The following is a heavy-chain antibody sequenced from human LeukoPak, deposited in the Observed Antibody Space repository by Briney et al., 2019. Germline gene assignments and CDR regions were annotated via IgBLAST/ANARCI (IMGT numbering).Heavy chain of an antibody. J-gene: IGHJ4*02. CDR1: GGTFSSYT. Sequence: GASVKVSCKASGGTFSSYTISWLRQAPGQGLEWMGRIIPILGIANYAQKFQGRVTITADKSTSTAYMELSSLRSEDTAVYYCARDRFIDYDFWSGYYPPAEIDYWGQGTLVTVSS. V-gene: IGHV1-69*04. CDR2: IIPILGIA. D-gene: IGHD3-3*01. CDR3: ARDRFIDYDFWSGYYPPAEIDY.